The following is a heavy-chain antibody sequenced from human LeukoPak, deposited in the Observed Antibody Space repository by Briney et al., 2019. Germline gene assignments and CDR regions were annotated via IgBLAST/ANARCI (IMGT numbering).Heavy chain of an antibody. CDR2: IYYSGST. Sequence: PSETLSLTCTVSGGSISSSSYYWGWIRQPPGKGPEWIGSIYYSGSTYYNPSLKSRVTISVDTSKNQFSLKLSSVTAADTAVYYCARGGGVVGPYFDYWGQGTLVTVSS. CDR3: ARGGGVVGPYFDY. D-gene: IGHD1-26*01. J-gene: IGHJ4*02. V-gene: IGHV4-39*07. CDR1: GGSISSSSYY.